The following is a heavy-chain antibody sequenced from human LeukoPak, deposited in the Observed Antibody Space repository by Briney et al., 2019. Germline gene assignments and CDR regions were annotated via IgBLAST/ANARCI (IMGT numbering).Heavy chain of an antibody. CDR1: GFTFSSYG. CDR2: ISGSGGST. D-gene: IGHD6-13*01. CDR3: ARDKGSPSIAAAGTNWFDP. V-gene: IGHV3-23*01. Sequence: GGSLRLSCAASGFTFSSYGLSWVRQAPGKGLEWVSAISGSGGSTYYADSVKGRFTISRDNAKNSLYLQMNSLRAEDTAVYYCARDKGSPSIAAAGTNWFDPWGQGTLVTVSS. J-gene: IGHJ5*02.